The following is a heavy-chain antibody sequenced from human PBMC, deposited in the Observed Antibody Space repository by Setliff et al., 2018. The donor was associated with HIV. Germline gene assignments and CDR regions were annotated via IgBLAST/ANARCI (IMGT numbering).Heavy chain of an antibody. J-gene: IGHJ3*02. CDR1: GYSFTNYA. CDR3: ARGHSSSAYDAYDI. Sequence: ASVKVSCKASGYSFTNYAMHWVRQAPGQRLEWMGWINVGNDNTKYSQTLQGRVTIARDTSVSTAYMELSSLRSEDTAVYYCARGHSSSAYDAYDIWGQGTMVTVSS. CDR2: INVGNDNT. V-gene: IGHV1-3*01. D-gene: IGHD6-6*01.